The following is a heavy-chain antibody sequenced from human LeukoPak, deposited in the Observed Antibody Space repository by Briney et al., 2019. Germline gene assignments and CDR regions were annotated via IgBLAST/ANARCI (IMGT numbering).Heavy chain of an antibody. CDR1: GYSISSGYY. J-gene: IGHJ4*02. D-gene: IGHD2-21*01. CDR2: IYHSGST. V-gene: IGHV4-38-2*02. CDR3: ARDRAIVVVIARGIDY. Sequence: KPSETLSFTCTVSGYSISSGYYWGWIRQPPGKGLEWIGSIYHSGSTYYNPSLKSRVTISVDTSKNQFSLKLSSVTAADTAVYYCARDRAIVVVIARGIDYWGQGTLVTVSS.